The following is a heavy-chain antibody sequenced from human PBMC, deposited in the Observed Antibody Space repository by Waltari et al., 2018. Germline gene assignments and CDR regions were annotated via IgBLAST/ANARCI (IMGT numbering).Heavy chain of an antibody. Sequence: QVQLQQWGAGLLKPSETLSLTCAVYGGSFSGYYWSWIRQPPGRGLEWIGSIYHSGSTNYNPSLKSRVPISVAPSKNQFSLKRDYVTAADTAVYYCARGRRVEIAARRYNWFDPWGQGTLVTVSS. V-gene: IGHV4-34*01. CDR1: GGSFSGYY. CDR2: IYHSGST. CDR3: ARGRRVEIAARRYNWFDP. D-gene: IGHD6-6*01. J-gene: IGHJ5*02.